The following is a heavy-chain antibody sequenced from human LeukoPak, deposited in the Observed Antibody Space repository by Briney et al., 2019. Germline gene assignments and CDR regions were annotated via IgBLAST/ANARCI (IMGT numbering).Heavy chain of an antibody. V-gene: IGHV1-2*02. CDR1: VYTFTGYY. CDR2: INPNSGGT. CDR3: ARVPYSSSWNFDY. Sequence: ASVKVSCKASVYTFTGYYMHWVRQAPGQGLEWMGWINPNSGGTNYAQKFQGRVTMTRDTSISTAYMELSRLRSDDTAVYYCARVPYSSSWNFDYWGQGTLVTVSS. D-gene: IGHD6-13*01. J-gene: IGHJ4*02.